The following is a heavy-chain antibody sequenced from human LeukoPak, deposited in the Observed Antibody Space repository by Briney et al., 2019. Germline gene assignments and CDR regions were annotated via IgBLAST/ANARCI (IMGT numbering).Heavy chain of an antibody. V-gene: IGHV4-59*01. CDR1: GDSISSYY. Sequence: PSETLSLTCNVSGDSISSYYWNSIRQPPRKGLEWIGYIYYTGSTDYNPSLKSRVILLVDTSENQVSLKLNPVNAADTAVYYCATFGSSMATFDYWGQGTLVTVSS. CDR2: IYYTGST. CDR3: ATFGSSMATFDY. D-gene: IGHD5-24*01. J-gene: IGHJ4*02.